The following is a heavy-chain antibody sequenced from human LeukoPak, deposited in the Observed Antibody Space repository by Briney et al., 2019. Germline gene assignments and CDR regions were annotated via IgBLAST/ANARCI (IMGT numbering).Heavy chain of an antibody. J-gene: IGHJ4*02. CDR2: IKQDGSEK. V-gene: IGHV3-7*01. CDR1: GFTFSSYW. Sequence: GGSLRLSCAASGFTFSSYWVSWVRQAPGKGLEWVANIKQDGSEKYYVDSVKGRFTISRDNAKNSLYLQMNSLRAEDTAVYYCARLPRYGGNSYFDYWGQGTLVTVSS. D-gene: IGHD4-23*01. CDR3: ARLPRYGGNSYFDY.